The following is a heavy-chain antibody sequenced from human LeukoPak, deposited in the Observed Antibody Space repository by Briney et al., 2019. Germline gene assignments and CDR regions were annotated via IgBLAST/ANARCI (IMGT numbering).Heavy chain of an antibody. CDR3: ARDKQLVRGFYYYYYMDV. CDR1: GGSFSGYY. J-gene: IGHJ6*03. Sequence: KPSETLSLTCAVYGGSFSGYYWSWIRQPPGKGLEWIGEISHSGSTNYNPSLKSRVTISVDTSKNQFSLKLSSVTAADTAVYYCARDKQLVRGFYYYYYMDVWGKGTTVTVSS. D-gene: IGHD6-6*01. CDR2: ISHSGST. V-gene: IGHV4-34*01.